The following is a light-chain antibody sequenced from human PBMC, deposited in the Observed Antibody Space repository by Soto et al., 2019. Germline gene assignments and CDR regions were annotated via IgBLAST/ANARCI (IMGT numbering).Light chain of an antibody. CDR1: QTITNY. V-gene: IGKV1-39*01. CDR3: QQSQTSPWT. CDR2: TAS. J-gene: IGKJ1*01. Sequence: DIQMTQSPSSLSASVGDRVTITCRSSQTITNYLAWYQQRPGRAPKLLIYTASNLQSGVPSRFSGSGSGTDFTLTISSLQPEDFAIYYCQQSQTSPWTFGRGTKVEI.